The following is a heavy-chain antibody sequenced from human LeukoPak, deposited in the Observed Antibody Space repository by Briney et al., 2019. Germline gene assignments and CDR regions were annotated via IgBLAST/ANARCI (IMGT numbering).Heavy chain of an antibody. CDR1: GFTFDDYA. Sequence: GGSLRLSCAASGFTFDDYAMYWVRQAPGKGLEWVSGISWNSGYIDYADSVKGRFTISRDNAKNSLYLQMNSVRPEDTALYYCAKGSSLAVAGTMGYYDYYYMDVWGKGTTVTISS. CDR3: AKGSSLAVAGTMGYYDYYYMDV. D-gene: IGHD6-19*01. V-gene: IGHV3-9*01. CDR2: ISWNSGYI. J-gene: IGHJ6*03.